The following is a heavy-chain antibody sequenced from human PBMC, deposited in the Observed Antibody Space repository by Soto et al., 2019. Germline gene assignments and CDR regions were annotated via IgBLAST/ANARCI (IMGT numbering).Heavy chain of an antibody. CDR3: AKDSVGAVAGTGYFQH. Sequence: GGSLRLSCAASGFTFSSYWMHWVRQAPGKGLVWVSRINSDGSSTSYADSVKGRFTISRDNSKNTLYLQMNSLRAEDTAVYYCAKDSVGAVAGTGYFQHWGQGTLVTVSS. CDR1: GFTFSSYW. D-gene: IGHD6-19*01. J-gene: IGHJ1*01. V-gene: IGHV3-74*01. CDR2: INSDGSST.